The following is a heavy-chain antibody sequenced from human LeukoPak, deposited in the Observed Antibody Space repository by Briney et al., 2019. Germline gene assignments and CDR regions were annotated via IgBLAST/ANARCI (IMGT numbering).Heavy chain of an antibody. V-gene: IGHV4-59*01. D-gene: IGHD3-16*01. Sequence: SETLSLTCTVSGGSISSYYWSWIRQPPGKGLEWIGYIYYSGSTNYNPSLKSRVTMSVDTSKNQFSLKLSSVTAADTAVYYCARGPAVGSNWFDPWGQGTLVTVSS. CDR2: IYYSGST. CDR3: ARGPAVGSNWFDP. J-gene: IGHJ5*02. CDR1: GGSISSYY.